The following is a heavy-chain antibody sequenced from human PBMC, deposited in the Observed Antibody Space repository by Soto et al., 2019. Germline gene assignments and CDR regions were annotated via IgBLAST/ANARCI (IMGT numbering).Heavy chain of an antibody. CDR3: AKGSKVWKPDY. CDR2: ISTGNGNT. V-gene: IGHV1-3*04. CDR1: GYTFTDYA. J-gene: IGHJ4*02. Sequence: ASVKVSCKASGYTFTDYAMHWVRQAPGQRLEWMGWISTGNGNTKYSQKFQGRVTITRDTSATTAYMELSSLRSEDTAVYYCAKGSKVWKPDYWGQGTLVTVSS. D-gene: IGHD1-1*01.